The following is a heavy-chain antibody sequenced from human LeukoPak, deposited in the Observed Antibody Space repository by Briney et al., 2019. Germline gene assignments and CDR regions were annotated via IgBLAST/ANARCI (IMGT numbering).Heavy chain of an antibody. J-gene: IGHJ5*02. CDR2: ISYTGNT. Sequence: SETLSLTCSVSGASINSTNFYWSWIRQPPGKGLESIGSISYTGNTYSNPSLNSRVTMSVDTSKNQFSLKLSSVTAADSAVYYCARQGTMTRGGYWLDPWGRGTLVTVSS. V-gene: IGHV4-39*01. D-gene: IGHD3-10*01. CDR3: ARQGTMTRGGYWLDP. CDR1: GASINSTNFY.